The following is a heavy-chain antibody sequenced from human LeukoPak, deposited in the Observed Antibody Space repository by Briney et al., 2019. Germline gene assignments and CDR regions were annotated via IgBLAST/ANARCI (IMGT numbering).Heavy chain of an antibody. CDR3: ARDYYDSSGYYPYYFDY. D-gene: IGHD3-22*01. Sequence: SETLSLTCTVSGGSISSGSYYWSWIRQPAGKGLEWIGYIYYSGSTNYNPSLKSRVTISVDTSKNQFSLKLSSVTAADTAVYYCARDYYDSSGYYPYYFDYWGQGTLVTVSS. J-gene: IGHJ4*02. CDR2: IYYSGST. CDR1: GGSISSGSYY. V-gene: IGHV4-61*10.